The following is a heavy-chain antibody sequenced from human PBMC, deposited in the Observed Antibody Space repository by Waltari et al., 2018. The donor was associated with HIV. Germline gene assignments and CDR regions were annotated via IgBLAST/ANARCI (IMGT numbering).Heavy chain of an antibody. V-gene: IGHV1-69*04. J-gene: IGHJ6*02. Sequence: QVPLVQSGAAVKKPGSSATASCNAAGGTFPSSALHRLRQHPRTGLELMGRIIPILGIANYAQKFQGRVTITADKSTITAYMELRSLRSEDTAVYFCARDALGGGYFDYYYGMDVWGQGTTVTVSS. CDR3: ARDALGGGYFDYYYGMDV. CDR2: IIPILGIA. CDR1: GGTFPSSA. D-gene: IGHD1-26*01.